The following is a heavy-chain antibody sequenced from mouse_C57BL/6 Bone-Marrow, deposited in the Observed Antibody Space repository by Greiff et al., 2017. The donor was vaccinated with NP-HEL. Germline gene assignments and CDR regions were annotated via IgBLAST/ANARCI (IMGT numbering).Heavy chain of an antibody. D-gene: IGHD1-3*01. CDR3: ARRGDNEDFDY. J-gene: IGHJ2*01. CDR2: IYTGDGDT. Sequence: QVQLQQSGPELVKPGASVKISCKASGYAFSSSWMNWVKQRPGKGLEWIGRIYTGDGDTNYNGKFKGKATLTADKSSSTAYMQLSSLTSEDSAVYFCARRGDNEDFDYWGQGTTLTVSS. CDR1: GYAFSSSW. V-gene: IGHV1-82*01.